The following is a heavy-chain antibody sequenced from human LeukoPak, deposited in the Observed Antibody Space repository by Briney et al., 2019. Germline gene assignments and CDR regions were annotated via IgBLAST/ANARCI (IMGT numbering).Heavy chain of an antibody. D-gene: IGHD2-2*01. CDR1: GGTFSNYA. Sequence: SVKVSCKASGGTFSNYAISWVRQAPGQGLEWMGGIIPLFGTANYAQKFQGRVTITADESTSTAYMELSSLRSEDTAVYYCATRNVLDCSSTSCYDVWGQGTTVTVSS. J-gene: IGHJ6*02. CDR2: IIPLFGTA. V-gene: IGHV1-69*13. CDR3: ATRNVLDCSSTSCYDV.